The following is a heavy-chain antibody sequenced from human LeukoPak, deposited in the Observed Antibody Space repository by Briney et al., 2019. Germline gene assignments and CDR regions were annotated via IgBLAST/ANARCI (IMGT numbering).Heavy chain of an antibody. V-gene: IGHV4-59*01. J-gene: IGHJ5*02. Sequence: SETLSLTCTVSGGSISSYYWSWIRQPPGKGLEWIGYIYYSGSTNYNPSLKSRVTTSVDTSKNQFSLKLSSVTAADTAVYYCARHGGLRSACSSAFDPWGQGTLVTVSS. CDR2: IYYSGST. D-gene: IGHD6-19*01. CDR1: GGSISSYY. CDR3: ARHGGLRSACSSAFDP.